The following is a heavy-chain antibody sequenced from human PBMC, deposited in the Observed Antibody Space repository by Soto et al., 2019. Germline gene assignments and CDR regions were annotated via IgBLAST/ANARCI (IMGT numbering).Heavy chain of an antibody. J-gene: IGHJ5*02. D-gene: IGHD6-6*01. CDR3: AREVGEQLVPNWFDP. CDR1: GYTFTSSG. V-gene: IGHV1-18*01. Sequence: ASVKVSCRASGYTFTSSGISWVRQAPGQGLEWMGWISAYNGNTNYAQKLQGRVTMTTDTSTSTAYMELRSLRSDDTAVYYCAREVGEQLVPNWFDPWGQGTLVTVSS. CDR2: ISAYNGNT.